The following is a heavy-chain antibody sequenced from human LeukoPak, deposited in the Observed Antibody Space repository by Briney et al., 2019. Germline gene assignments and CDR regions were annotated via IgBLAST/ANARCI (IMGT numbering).Heavy chain of an antibody. CDR1: GYTLTELS. J-gene: IGHJ5*02. Sequence: ASVKVSCKVSGYTLTELSMHWVRQAPGKGLEWMGGFDPEDGETIYAQKFQGRVTMTEDTSTDTAYMELSSLRSEDTAAYYCATAPPYYYGSGSYSPWGQGTLVTVSS. D-gene: IGHD3-10*01. V-gene: IGHV1-24*01. CDR2: FDPEDGET. CDR3: ATAPPYYYGSGSYSP.